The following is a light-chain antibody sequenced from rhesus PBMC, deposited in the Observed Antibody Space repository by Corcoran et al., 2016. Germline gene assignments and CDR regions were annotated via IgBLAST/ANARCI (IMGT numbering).Light chain of an antibody. Sequence: DIQMTQSPSSLSASVGDTVTITCRASQSISSWLAWSQQKPGKAPKVLIYKAASLQSGGPSRFSGSGSRTDFTLTISSLQSEDFATYYCQQYSSSPPTFGQGTKVEIK. CDR2: KAA. CDR1: QSISSW. J-gene: IGKJ1*01. CDR3: QQYSSSPPT. V-gene: IGKV1-22*01.